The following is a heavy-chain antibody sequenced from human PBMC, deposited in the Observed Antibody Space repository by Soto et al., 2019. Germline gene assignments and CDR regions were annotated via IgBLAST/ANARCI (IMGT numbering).Heavy chain of an antibody. CDR3: ARGHIFVVVADRTRYYCYGSDG. CDR2: IIPIFGTA. Sequence: VSCTVRLGTFSSVTTITARLAPRPGLEWKVGIIPIFGTANYAQKFQGRVTITADESTSTAYMELSSLRSEDTAVYYCARGHIFVVVADRTRYYCYGSDGWGHGTTVPFS. V-gene: IGHV1-69*01. CDR1: LGTFSSVT. J-gene: IGHJ6*02. D-gene: IGHD2-15*01.